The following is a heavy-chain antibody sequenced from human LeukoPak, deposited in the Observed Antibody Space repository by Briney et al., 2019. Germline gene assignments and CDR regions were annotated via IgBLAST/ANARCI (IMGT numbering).Heavy chain of an antibody. D-gene: IGHD6-19*01. CDR3: AVGKGYTSGWYFDY. Sequence: SETLSLTCTVSGGSISSSSYYWGWRRQPPGKGLGWVGSIYYSGSTYYNPSLSRRVTISVDTSKNQFSLKLSSVTAADTAVYYCAVGKGYTSGWYFDYWGQGTPVTVSS. J-gene: IGHJ4*02. CDR1: GGSISSSSYY. CDR2: IYYSGST. V-gene: IGHV4-39*07.